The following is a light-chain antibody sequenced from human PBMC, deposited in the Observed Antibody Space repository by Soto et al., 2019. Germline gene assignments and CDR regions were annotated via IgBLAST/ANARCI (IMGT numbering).Light chain of an antibody. J-gene: IGKJ5*01. Sequence: EIVLTQSPGTLSLSPWERATLSCRASQSVSNNYLAWYQQKPGQAPRLLIYGASNRATGIPDRFSGSGSGTDFTLTISRLEPEDFAVYYCQHYHGWPITFGQGTRLEI. V-gene: IGKV3-20*01. CDR3: QHYHGWPIT. CDR2: GAS. CDR1: QSVSNNY.